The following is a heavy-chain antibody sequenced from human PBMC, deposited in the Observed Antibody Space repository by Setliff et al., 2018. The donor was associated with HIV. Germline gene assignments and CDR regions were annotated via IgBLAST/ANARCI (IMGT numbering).Heavy chain of an antibody. CDR2: ISHSGST. Sequence: SETLSLTCAVHGGPFGDSSYSWIRQPPGKGLEWIGEISHSGSTSYNSSVKNRATMSVDSSKNQFSLTLASMTAADTAVYYCARHHRLPGVQPPYWYFDLWVPETLLVTVSS. D-gene: IGHD7-27*01. CDR3: ARHHRLPGVQPPYWYFDL. CDR1: GGPFGDSS. V-gene: IGHV4-34*01. J-gene: IGHJ2*01.